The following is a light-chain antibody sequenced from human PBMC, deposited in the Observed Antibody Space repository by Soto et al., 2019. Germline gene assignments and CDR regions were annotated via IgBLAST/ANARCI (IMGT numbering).Light chain of an antibody. J-gene: IGKJ1*01. Sequence: IQMTQSPSTLSAYVGDRVTITCRASQSITNWVAWYQQKPGKAPKLLIYDASNLESGVPSRFSGGGSGTDFTLTVSSLQPDDFATYYCQQYNNYSPTFGQGTKVEV. CDR2: DAS. CDR1: QSITNW. CDR3: QQYNNYSPT. V-gene: IGKV1-5*01.